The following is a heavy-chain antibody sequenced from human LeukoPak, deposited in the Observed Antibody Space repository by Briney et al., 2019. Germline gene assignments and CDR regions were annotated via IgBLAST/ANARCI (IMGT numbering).Heavy chain of an antibody. J-gene: IGHJ4*02. Sequence: PSETLSLTCAVYGGSFSGYYWSWIRQPPGKGLEWIGEINHSGSTNYSPSLKSRVTISVDTSKNQFSLKLSSVTAADTAVYYCARGRRAMATGYWGQGTLVTVSS. CDR2: INHSGST. CDR3: ARGRRAMATGY. V-gene: IGHV4-34*01. D-gene: IGHD5-18*01. CDR1: GGSFSGYY.